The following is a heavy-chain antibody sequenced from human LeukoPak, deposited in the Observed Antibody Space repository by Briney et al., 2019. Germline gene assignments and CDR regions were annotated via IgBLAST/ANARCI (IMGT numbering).Heavy chain of an antibody. CDR3: ARHYSYSSGWYDY. CDR1: GDSISSYY. D-gene: IGHD6-19*01. V-gene: IGHV4-59*01. Sequence: PSETLSLTCTVSGDSISSYYWSWIRQPPGKGLERIGYIYYSGSTNYNPSVKSRVNISVDTSKSQFSLKLSSVTAADTAVYYCARHYSYSSGWYDYWGQGTLVTVSS. CDR2: IYYSGST. J-gene: IGHJ4*02.